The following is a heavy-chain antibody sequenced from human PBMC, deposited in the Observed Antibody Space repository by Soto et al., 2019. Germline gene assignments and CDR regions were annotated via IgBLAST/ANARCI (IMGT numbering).Heavy chain of an antibody. CDR3: AKDDCSGGSCYYYYYYGMYV. V-gene: IGHV3-43*02. D-gene: IGHD2-15*01. J-gene: IGHJ6*02. Sequence: GGSLRLSCAASGFTFDDYAMHWVRQAPGKGLEWVSLISGDGGSTYYADSVKGRFTISRDNSKNSLYLQMNSLRTEDTALYYCAKDDCSGGSCYYYYYYGMYVWGQGTTVTVSS. CDR2: ISGDGGST. CDR1: GFTFDDYA.